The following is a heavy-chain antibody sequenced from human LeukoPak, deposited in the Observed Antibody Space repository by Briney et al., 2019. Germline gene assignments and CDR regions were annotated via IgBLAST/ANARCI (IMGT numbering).Heavy chain of an antibody. Sequence: TGGSLRLSCAASGFTFSSYWMNWARQAPGKGLEWVASINHNGNVNYYVDSVKGRFTISRDNSKNTLYLQMNSLRAEDTAVYYCAKYAPPTTVVTRYFDYWGQGTLVTVSS. J-gene: IGHJ4*02. CDR1: GFTFSSYW. V-gene: IGHV3-7*03. D-gene: IGHD4-23*01. CDR3: AKYAPPTTVVTRYFDY. CDR2: INHNGNVN.